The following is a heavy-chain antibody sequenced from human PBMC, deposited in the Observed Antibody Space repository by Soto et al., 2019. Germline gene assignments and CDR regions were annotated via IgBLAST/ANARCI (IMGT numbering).Heavy chain of an antibody. D-gene: IGHD6-19*01. CDR2: IIPIFGTA. Sequence: SVKVSCKASGGTFSSYAISWVRQAPGQGLEWMGGIIPIFGTANYAQKFQGRVTITADESTSTAYMELSSLRSEDTAVYYCARSPGWAVAGASEYWGQGTMVTVSS. V-gene: IGHV1-69*13. CDR1: GGTFSSYA. CDR3: ARSPGWAVAGASEY. J-gene: IGHJ4*02.